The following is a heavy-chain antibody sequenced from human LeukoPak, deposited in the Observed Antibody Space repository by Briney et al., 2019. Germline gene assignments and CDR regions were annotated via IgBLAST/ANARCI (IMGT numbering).Heavy chain of an antibody. CDR3: TKDFYRDFYDSVDYYFHY. CDR2: INSNNGII. J-gene: IGHJ4*02. V-gene: IGHV3-9*01. CDR1: GFIFDDFA. Sequence: GRSLRLSCAASGFIFDDFAMHWVRQVPGKGLEWVSGINSNNGIIGYADYVKCRFSISRDNAKDSLYLQMNRLRPEDTALYYCTKDFYRDFYDSVDYYFHYWGQGTLVTVSS. D-gene: IGHD3-22*01.